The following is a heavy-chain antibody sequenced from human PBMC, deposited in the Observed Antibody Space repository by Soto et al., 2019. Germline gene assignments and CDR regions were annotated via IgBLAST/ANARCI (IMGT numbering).Heavy chain of an antibody. J-gene: IGHJ4*02. CDR2: IKSKTDGGTT. V-gene: IGHV3-15*07. Sequence: SVSNAWMNWVRQAPGKGLEWVCRIKSKTDGGTTDYAAPVKGRFTISRDDSKNTLYLQMNSLKTEDTAVYYCTLSGGAGELRWGQGTLVTVSS. CDR3: TLSGGAGELR. CDR1: SVSNAW. D-gene: IGHD1-26*01.